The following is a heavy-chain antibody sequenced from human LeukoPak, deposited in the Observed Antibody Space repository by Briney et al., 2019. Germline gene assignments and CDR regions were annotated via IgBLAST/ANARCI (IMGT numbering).Heavy chain of an antibody. CDR2: MNPNSGNT. CDR3: ARRSIVVKYQLLFLTAKYNWFDP. V-gene: IGHV1-8*01. CDR1: GYTFTSYD. D-gene: IGHD2-2*01. Sequence: ASVKVSCKASGYTFTSYDINWVRQATGQGLEWMGWMNPNSGNTGYAQKFQGRVTMTRNTSISTAYMELSSLRSEDTAVYYCARRSIVVKYQLLFLTAKYNWFDPWGQGTLVTVSS. J-gene: IGHJ5*02.